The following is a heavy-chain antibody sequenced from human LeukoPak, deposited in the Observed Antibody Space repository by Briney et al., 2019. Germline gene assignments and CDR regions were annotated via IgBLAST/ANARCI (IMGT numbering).Heavy chain of an antibody. V-gene: IGHV1-69*05. CDR3: ARDISSWYLSFDY. CDR2: IIPIFGTA. Sequence: GSSVRVSCKASGGTFSSYAISWVRQAPGQGLEWMGRIIPIFGTANYAQKFQGRVTITTDESTSTAYMELSSLRSEDTAVYYCARDISSWYLSFDYWGQGTLVTVSS. D-gene: IGHD6-13*01. J-gene: IGHJ4*02. CDR1: GGTFSSYA.